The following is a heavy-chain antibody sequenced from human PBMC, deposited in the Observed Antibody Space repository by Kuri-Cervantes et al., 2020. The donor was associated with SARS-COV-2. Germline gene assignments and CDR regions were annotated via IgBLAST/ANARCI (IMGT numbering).Heavy chain of an antibody. J-gene: IGHJ4*02. CDR3: ARGDYGDHPYYFDY. V-gene: IGHV4-59*11. Sequence: SETLSLTCTVSGGSISSHYWSWIRQPPGKGLEWIGYIYYSGSTYYNPSLKSRVTISVDTSKNQFSLKLSSVTAADTAVYYCARGDYGDHPYYFDYWGQGALVTVSS. CDR1: GGSISSHY. CDR2: IYYSGST. D-gene: IGHD4-17*01.